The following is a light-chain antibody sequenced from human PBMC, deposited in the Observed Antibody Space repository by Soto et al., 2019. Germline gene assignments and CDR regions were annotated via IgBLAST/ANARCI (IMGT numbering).Light chain of an antibody. V-gene: IGKV3-20*01. J-gene: IGKJ1*01. Sequence: IVLTQSPATLSLSPGERATLSCRAGQSVSSYLAWYQQRPGQAPRLLVYGASTRAAGIADRFSGSGSGRDFTLTINRLEPEDFAVYYCQQYGSSPQTFGQGTKVDIK. CDR2: GAS. CDR3: QQYGSSPQT. CDR1: QSVSSY.